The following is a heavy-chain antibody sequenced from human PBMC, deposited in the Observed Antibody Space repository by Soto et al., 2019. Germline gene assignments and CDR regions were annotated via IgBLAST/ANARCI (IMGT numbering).Heavy chain of an antibody. V-gene: IGHV4-30-4*01. D-gene: IGHD1-1*01. CDR2: IFYSGTT. CDR3: ARDLWVEPELYYYGMDV. CDR1: GDSISSADYY. J-gene: IGHJ6*02. Sequence: SETLSLTCTVSGDSISSADYYWSWIRQTPGKGLEWIGHIFYSGTTYYNPSLKSRLTISVDTSKNHFPLRLTSVTAADTAVYYCARDLWVEPELYYYGMDVWGQGTTVTVSS.